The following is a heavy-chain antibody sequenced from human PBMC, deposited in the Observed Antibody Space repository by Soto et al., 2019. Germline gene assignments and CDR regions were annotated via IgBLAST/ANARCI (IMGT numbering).Heavy chain of an antibody. V-gene: IGHV3-48*01. CDR2: ISSSSSTI. J-gene: IGHJ6*03. CDR1: GFTFSSYS. Sequence: VQLVESGGGLVQPGGSLRLSCAASGFTFSSYSMNWVRQAPGKGLEWVSYISSSSSTIYYADSVKGRFTISRDNAKNSLYLQMNSLRAEDTAVYYCAREAYYYYYMDVWGKGTTVTVSS. CDR3: AREAYYYYYMDV.